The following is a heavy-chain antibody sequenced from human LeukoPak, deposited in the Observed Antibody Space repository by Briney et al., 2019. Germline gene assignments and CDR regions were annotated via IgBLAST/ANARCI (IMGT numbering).Heavy chain of an antibody. D-gene: IGHD5-18*01. V-gene: IGHV3-66*01. CDR3: ARVGRGDTYGYVDY. J-gene: IGHJ4*02. CDR2: LYSGGNT. Sequence: GGSLRLSCAASGFTVSSNYMSWVRQTPGKGLARVSVLYSGGNTYYADSVKGRFTISRDNSKNMLFLQMNSLRAEDTAVYYCARVGRGDTYGYVDYWGQGTMVTVSS. CDR1: GFTVSSNY.